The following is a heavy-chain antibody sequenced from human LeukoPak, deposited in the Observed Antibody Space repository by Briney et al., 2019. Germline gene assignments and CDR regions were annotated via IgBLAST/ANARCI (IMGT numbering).Heavy chain of an antibody. CDR1: GFTFSNYW. V-gene: IGHV3-7*01. Sequence: GGSLRLSCVGSGFTFSNYWMSWVRQAPGKGLEWVANMKQDGSQQHYVDSVKGRFTISRDNAKNSLYLQMNSLRAEDTAVYYCARVRVMVRGPRDLAYYYGMDVWGKGTTVTVSS. CDR2: MKQDGSQQ. CDR3: ARVRVMVRGPRDLAYYYGMDV. J-gene: IGHJ6*04. D-gene: IGHD3-10*01.